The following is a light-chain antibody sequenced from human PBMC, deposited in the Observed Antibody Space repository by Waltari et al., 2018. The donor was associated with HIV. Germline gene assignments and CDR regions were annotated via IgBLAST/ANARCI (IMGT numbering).Light chain of an antibody. V-gene: IGLV2-14*04. CDR1: SSDVGGYNY. Sequence: ITISCTGTSSDVGGYNYVSWYQQHPGKAPKLMIYDVSNRPSGVSNRFSGSKSGNTASLTISGLQAEDEADYYCSSYTSSSVVFGGGTKLTVL. J-gene: IGLJ2*01. CDR2: DVS. CDR3: SSYTSSSVV.